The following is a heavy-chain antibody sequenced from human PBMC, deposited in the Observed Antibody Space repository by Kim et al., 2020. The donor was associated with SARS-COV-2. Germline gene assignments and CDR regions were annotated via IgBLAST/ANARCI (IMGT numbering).Heavy chain of an antibody. CDR1: RFTFSSYW. Sequence: GGSLRLSCAASRFTFSSYWMGWVRQAPGKGLEWVANIKQDGSEKYYVDSVKGRFTISRDNAKNSLSLQMNSLRAEDTAVYYCAREGVVLWFGEFQHYGMDVLGQGTTVTVSS. CDR3: AREGVVLWFGEFQHYGMDV. CDR2: IKQDGSEK. J-gene: IGHJ6*02. V-gene: IGHV3-7*01. D-gene: IGHD3-10*01.